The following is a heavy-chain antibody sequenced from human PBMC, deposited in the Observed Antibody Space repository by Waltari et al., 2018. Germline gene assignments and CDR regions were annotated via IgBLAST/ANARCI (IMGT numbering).Heavy chain of an antibody. CDR2: IIPIFGTA. Sequence: QVQLVQSGAEVKRPGSSVQVSCKASGGTFSSYALRWVRQAPGQGLDWMGRIIPIFGTANYAQKFQGRVTITADKSTSTAYMELSSLRSEDTAVYYCAARELLAFDYWGQGTLVTVSS. CDR1: GGTFSSYA. CDR3: AARELLAFDY. V-gene: IGHV1-69*08. J-gene: IGHJ4*02. D-gene: IGHD1-26*01.